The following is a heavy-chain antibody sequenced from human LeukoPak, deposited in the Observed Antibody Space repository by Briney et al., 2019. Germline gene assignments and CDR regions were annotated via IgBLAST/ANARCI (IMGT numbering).Heavy chain of an antibody. D-gene: IGHD1-26*01. CDR2: IFPGDSDT. CDR3: AKLYSGRIDY. CDR1: GSRFTNYW. V-gene: IGHV5-51*01. J-gene: IGHJ4*02. Sequence: GESLKISCKGSGSRFTNYWIGWVRQMPGKGLEWMGIIFPGDSDTRYNPSFQDQVTISADKSISTAYLQCNSLKASDTAIYYCAKLYSGRIDYWGQGTLVSVS.